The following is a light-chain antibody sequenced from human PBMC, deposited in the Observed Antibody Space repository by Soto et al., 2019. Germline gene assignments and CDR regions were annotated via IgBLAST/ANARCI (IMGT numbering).Light chain of an antibody. J-gene: IGKJ4*01. Sequence: DVHLTQSPSSVSASVGDRVTITCRASQGVNTWLAWYQKKPGKAPRLLIYGASSLQSGVPLRFSGSGSGTDFTLTISSLQPEDVGHYYCQQANNMPRTFGGGTKVDIK. CDR2: GAS. CDR3: QQANNMPRT. CDR1: QGVNTW. V-gene: IGKV1-12*01.